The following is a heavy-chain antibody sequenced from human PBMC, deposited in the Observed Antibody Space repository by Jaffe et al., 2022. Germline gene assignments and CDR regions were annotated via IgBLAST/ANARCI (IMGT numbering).Heavy chain of an antibody. CDR3: ARDRLELRRFDI. Sequence: QVQLVQSGAEVKKPGASVKVSCKASGYTFTSYAMHWVRQAPGQRLEWMGWINAGNGNTKYSQKFQGRVTITRDTSASTAYMELSSLRSEDTAVYYCARDRLELRRFDIWGQGTMVTVSS. CDR2: INAGNGNT. J-gene: IGHJ3*02. V-gene: IGHV1-3*01. CDR1: GYTFTSYA. D-gene: IGHD1-7*01.